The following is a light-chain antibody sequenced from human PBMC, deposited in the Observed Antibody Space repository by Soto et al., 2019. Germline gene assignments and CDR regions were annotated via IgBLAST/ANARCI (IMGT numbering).Light chain of an antibody. CDR2: KAS. V-gene: IGKV1-5*03. CDR1: QSISTS. Sequence: DIQMTQSPSTLSASVGDRVTITCRASQSISTSLAWYQHKPGKAPRLLIYKASSLETGVSSRFTGSGSGTECTLTISSLQPDDFATYYGQQYHSYSPYTFGQGTKLEI. J-gene: IGKJ2*01. CDR3: QQYHSYSPYT.